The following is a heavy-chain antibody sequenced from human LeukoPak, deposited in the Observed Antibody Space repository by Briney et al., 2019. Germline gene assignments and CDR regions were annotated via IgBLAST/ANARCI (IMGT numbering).Heavy chain of an antibody. V-gene: IGHV3-23*01. D-gene: IGHD3-3*01. CDR1: GFTFSSYA. CDR2: ISGSGGST. CDR3: AKGHDFWSGYYDY. Sequence: GGSLRLFCAASGFTFSSYAMSWVRQAPGKGLEWVSAISGSGGSTYYADSVKGRFTISRDNSKNTLYLQMNSLRAEDTAVYYCAKGHDFWSGYYDYWGQGTLVTVSS. J-gene: IGHJ4*02.